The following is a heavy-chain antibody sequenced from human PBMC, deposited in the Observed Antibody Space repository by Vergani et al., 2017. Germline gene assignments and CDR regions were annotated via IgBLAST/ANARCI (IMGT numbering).Heavy chain of an antibody. Sequence: QVQLVQSGAEVKKPGSSVKVSCKSSGGTFSNHVLAWVRQAPGQGLEWMGGILPLFGTPTYAQRFQGRVTITADESTTTAYMELTSLTSEDSAIYYCARGIAMVRGVIPGDYWGQGTLVTVSS. V-gene: IGHV1-69*01. CDR2: ILPLFGTP. CDR3: ARGIAMVRGVIPGDY. CDR1: GGTFSNHV. D-gene: IGHD3-10*01. J-gene: IGHJ4*02.